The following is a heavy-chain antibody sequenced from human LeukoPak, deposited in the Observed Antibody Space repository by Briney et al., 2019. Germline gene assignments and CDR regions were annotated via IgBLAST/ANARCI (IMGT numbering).Heavy chain of an antibody. CDR2: ISGSGGST. Sequence: PGGSLRLSCAPSGFTFSSFAMSWVRQAPGKGLEWVSAISGSGGSTYYADSVKGRFTISRDNSKNTLYLQMNSLRAEDTAVYYCAKGPSTPAHIVVVTAPDYWGQGTLVTVSS. CDR3: AKGPSTPAHIVVVTAPDY. J-gene: IGHJ4*02. D-gene: IGHD2-21*02. V-gene: IGHV3-23*01. CDR1: GFTFSSFA.